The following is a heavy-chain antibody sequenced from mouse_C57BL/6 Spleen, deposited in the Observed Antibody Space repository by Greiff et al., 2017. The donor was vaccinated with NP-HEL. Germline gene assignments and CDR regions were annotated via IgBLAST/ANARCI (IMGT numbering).Heavy chain of an antibody. V-gene: IGHV1-53*01. Sequence: QVQLQQPGTELVKPGASVKLSCKASGYTFTSYWMHWVKQRPGQGLEWIGNINPSNGGTNYNEKFKSKATLTVDKSSSTAYMQLSSLTSEDSAVYYCAREGIYYGYDGPWTPFAYWGQGTLVTVSA. J-gene: IGHJ3*01. CDR2: INPSNGGT. D-gene: IGHD2-2*01. CDR3: AREGIYYGYDGPWTPFAY. CDR1: GYTFTSYW.